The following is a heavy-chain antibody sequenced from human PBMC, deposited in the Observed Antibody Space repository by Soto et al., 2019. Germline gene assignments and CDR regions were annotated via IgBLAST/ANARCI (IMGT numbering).Heavy chain of an antibody. J-gene: IGHJ4*02. V-gene: IGHV1-18*01. CDR1: GYTFTSYG. Sequence: GASVKVSCKASGYTFTSYGISWVRQAPGQGLEWMGWISAYNGNTNYAQKLQGRVTMTTDTSTSTAYMELRSLRSDDTAVYYCARDLSRYYDSSGSDYWGQGTLVTVSS. CDR3: ARDLSRYYDSSGSDY. D-gene: IGHD3-22*01. CDR2: ISAYNGNT.